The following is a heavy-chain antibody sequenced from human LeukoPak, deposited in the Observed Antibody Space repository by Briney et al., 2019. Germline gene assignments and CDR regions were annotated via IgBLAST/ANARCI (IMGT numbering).Heavy chain of an antibody. Sequence: GGSLRLSCAASGFTFSNYAMSWVRQAPGKGLEWVSGINVSGGSTFYADSVRGRFTISRDNSKNTLYLQMNSLRAEDTAFYYCARDSKEFDYWGQGTLVTVSS. CDR1: GFTFSNYA. D-gene: IGHD2/OR15-2a*01. J-gene: IGHJ4*02. CDR2: INVSGGST. V-gene: IGHV3-23*01. CDR3: ARDSKEFDY.